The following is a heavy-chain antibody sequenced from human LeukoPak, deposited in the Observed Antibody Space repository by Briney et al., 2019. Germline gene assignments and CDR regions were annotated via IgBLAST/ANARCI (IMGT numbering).Heavy chain of an antibody. V-gene: IGHV3-7*03. CDR3: AKDLVDYGDYGPGAFDI. CDR2: IKPDGTTK. Sequence: PGGSLRLSCAASGFPFSSYSMTWVRQAPGKGLEWVANIKPDGTTKFYVDSVKGRFTISRDNALNSLYLQMNSLRAEDTAIYYCAKDLVDYGDYGPGAFDIWGQGTMVTVSS. D-gene: IGHD4-17*01. CDR1: GFPFSSYS. J-gene: IGHJ3*02.